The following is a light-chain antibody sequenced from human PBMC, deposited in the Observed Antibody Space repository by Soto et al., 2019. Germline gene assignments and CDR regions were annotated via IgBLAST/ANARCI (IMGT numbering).Light chain of an antibody. CDR2: SHN. J-gene: IGLJ1*01. Sequence: QSVLTQPPSASGTPGQRVTISCSGSSSNIGSNTVNWYQQLPGTAPKLLIYSHNQRPSGVPDRFSGSKSGTSASLAISGLQYEDEADYYCAAWDDSLNDYVFGTGTKLTVL. CDR3: AAWDDSLNDYV. CDR1: SSNIGSNT. V-gene: IGLV1-44*01.